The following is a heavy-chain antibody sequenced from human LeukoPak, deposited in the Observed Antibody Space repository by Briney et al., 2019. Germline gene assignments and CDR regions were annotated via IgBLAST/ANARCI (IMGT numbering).Heavy chain of an antibody. Sequence: PSETLSLTCTVAGGSISSGNYYWTFIRQPPGEGLEWIGSIYYSGNTYYNPSLKSRVTISIDTSKNQLSVKLSSVTAADTAVYYCARLYSGTRPPDYWGQGTLVTVSS. D-gene: IGHD3-10*01. CDR1: GGSISSGNYY. J-gene: IGHJ4*02. CDR3: ARLYSGTRPPDY. CDR2: IYYSGNT. V-gene: IGHV4-39*01.